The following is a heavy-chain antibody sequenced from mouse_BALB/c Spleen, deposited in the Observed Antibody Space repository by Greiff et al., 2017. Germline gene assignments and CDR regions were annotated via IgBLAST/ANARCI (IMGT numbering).Heavy chain of an antibody. V-gene: IGHV5-4*02. CDR3: AREERATGSDAMDY. J-gene: IGHJ4*01. Sequence: DVKLVESGGGLVKPGGSLKLSCAASGFTFSDYYMYWVRQTPEKRLEWVATISDGGSYTYYPDSVKGRFTISRDNAKNNLYLQMSSLKSEDTAMYYCAREERATGSDAMDYWGQGTSVTVSS. D-gene: IGHD3-1*01. CDR1: GFTFSDYY. CDR2: ISDGGSYT.